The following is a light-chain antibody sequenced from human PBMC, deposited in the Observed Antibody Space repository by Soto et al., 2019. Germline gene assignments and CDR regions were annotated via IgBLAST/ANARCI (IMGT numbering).Light chain of an antibody. V-gene: IGKV1-5*03. CDR1: QSISNW. CDR3: QHYNIYPWT. Sequence: DIQMTQSPSTLSASVGDRVTITCRAGQSISNWLAWYQQKPGKAPKLLIYKASSLESGVPSRFSGSGSGTEFTLTISSLQPDDFATYYCQHYNIYPWTFGQGTKVEIK. CDR2: KAS. J-gene: IGKJ1*01.